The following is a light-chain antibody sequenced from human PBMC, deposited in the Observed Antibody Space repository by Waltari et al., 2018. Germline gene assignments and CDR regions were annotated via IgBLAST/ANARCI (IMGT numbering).Light chain of an antibody. J-gene: IGKJ1*01. CDR3: HQYGDSPGM. Sequence: EVVVTQSPGTLSLSPGERATLSCRASQSVSSSYLARYQQKPGQAPRLLIFGTSSRATGIPDRCSGSGSGADFTLTISGLEPEDFAVYYCHQYGDSPGMFGQGTQVEIK. V-gene: IGKV3-20*01. CDR2: GTS. CDR1: QSVSSSY.